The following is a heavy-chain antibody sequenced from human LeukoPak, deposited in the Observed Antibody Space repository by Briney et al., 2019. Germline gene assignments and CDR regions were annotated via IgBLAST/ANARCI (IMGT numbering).Heavy chain of an antibody. J-gene: IGHJ4*02. V-gene: IGHV3-23*01. Sequence: GGSLRLSCAASGFTFSSYAMSWVRQAPGKGLEWVSDISGSGDNTYYADSVKGRFTISRDNSKNTLYVQVNSLGTQDTAAYYCAKGSYYDSSGSFYFDYWGQGTLVTVSS. CDR3: AKGSYYDSSGSFYFDY. CDR2: ISGSGDNT. D-gene: IGHD3-22*01. CDR1: GFTFSSYA.